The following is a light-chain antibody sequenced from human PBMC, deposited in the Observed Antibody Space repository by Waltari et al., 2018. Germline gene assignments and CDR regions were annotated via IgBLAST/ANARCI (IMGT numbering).Light chain of an antibody. J-gene: IGLJ2*01. CDR1: VLAKRY. CDR3: YSVDDNKRV. Sequence: SYELTQPSSVSVSPGQTARITCSGDVLAKRYTRWFQQKPGQAPVLVIYKDSERPSGIPERFSGSSSGTTVTLTISWAQVEDEADYYCYSVDDNKRVFGGGTKLTVL. V-gene: IGLV3-27*01. CDR2: KDS.